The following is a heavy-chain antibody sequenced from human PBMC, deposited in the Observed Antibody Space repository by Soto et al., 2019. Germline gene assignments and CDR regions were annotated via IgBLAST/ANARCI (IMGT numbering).Heavy chain of an antibody. V-gene: IGHV3-7*01. CDR3: ARDEYSSLSVAFDI. CDR1: GFTFSSYW. J-gene: IGHJ3*02. Sequence: GGSLRLSCAASGFTFSSYWMSWVRQAPGKGLEWVANIKQDGSEKYDVDSVKGRFTIARDNAKNSLYLQMNSMRAEDTAVYYCARDEYSSLSVAFDIWGQGTMVTVSS. D-gene: IGHD6-6*01. CDR2: IKQDGSEK.